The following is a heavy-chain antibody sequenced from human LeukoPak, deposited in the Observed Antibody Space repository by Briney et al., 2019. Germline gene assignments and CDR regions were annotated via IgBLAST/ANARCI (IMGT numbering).Heavy chain of an antibody. V-gene: IGHV1-18*01. CDR3: ARRHSGNYYFDY. Sequence: ASVKVSCKASGYSFSSYGINWVRQAPGQGLERMGWISTYNGNTNYVQKLQGRVTMTTDTSTSTAYMELRGLKSDDTAIYYCARRHSGNYYFDYWGQGTLVTVSS. CDR1: GYSFSSYG. D-gene: IGHD1-26*01. J-gene: IGHJ4*02. CDR2: ISTYNGNT.